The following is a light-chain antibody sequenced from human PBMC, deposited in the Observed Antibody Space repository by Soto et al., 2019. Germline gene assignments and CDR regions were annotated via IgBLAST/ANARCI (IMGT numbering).Light chain of an antibody. V-gene: IGKV3-20*01. J-gene: IGKJ1*01. CDR3: QQYGSSPPWT. CDR2: GAS. Sequence: EIVLTQSPGTLSLSPGERTTLSCRASKSDSSSYLAWYQQKPGQAPRLLIYGASRRATGIPDRFSGRGSGTGFLLTISRREPEDFAVYYCQQYGSSPPWTFGQGTKVEI. CDR1: KSDSSSY.